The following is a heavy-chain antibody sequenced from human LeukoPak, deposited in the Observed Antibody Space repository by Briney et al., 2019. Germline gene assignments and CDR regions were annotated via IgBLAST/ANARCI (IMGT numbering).Heavy chain of an antibody. CDR3: ARVPTPGYCSGGSCYSVDY. J-gene: IGHJ4*02. CDR2: IWYDGSNK. V-gene: IGHV3-33*08. D-gene: IGHD2-15*01. CDR1: GFTFSNAW. Sequence: GGSLRLSCAASGFTFSNAWMSWVRQAPGKGLEWVAVIWYDGSNKYYADSVKGRFTISRDNSKNTLYLQMNSLRAEDTAVYYCARVPTPGYCSGGSCYSVDYWGQGTLVTVSS.